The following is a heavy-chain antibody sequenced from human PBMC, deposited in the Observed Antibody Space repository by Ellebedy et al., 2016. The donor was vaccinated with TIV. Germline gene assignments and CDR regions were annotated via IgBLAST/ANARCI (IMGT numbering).Heavy chain of an antibody. CDR3: ARDRSSKRIARFDP. Sequence: AASVKVSCKASGYTFTSYGISWVRQAPGQGLEWMGWISGYSGNTNYAQKLQGRVTMTTDTSTSAAYMELRRLRSDDTAVYYCARDRSSKRIARFDPWGQGTLVTVSS. V-gene: IGHV1-18*04. CDR1: GYTFTSYG. CDR2: ISGYSGNT. D-gene: IGHD6-13*01. J-gene: IGHJ5*02.